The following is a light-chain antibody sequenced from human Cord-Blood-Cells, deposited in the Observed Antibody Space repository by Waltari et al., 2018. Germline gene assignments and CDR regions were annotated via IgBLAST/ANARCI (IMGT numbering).Light chain of an antibody. J-gene: IGLJ3*02. Sequence: QSALTQPASVSGSPGQAITISCTGTSSDVGSYNLVSWYQQHPGKAPKLMVYAGSQPPAGGSSSFSGYQSGNTASLTISALQAGDEADYSCCSYAGSSTSWVFGGGTKLTVL. V-gene: IGLV2-23*01. CDR1: SSDVGSYNL. CDR3: CSYAGSSTSWV. CDR2: AGS.